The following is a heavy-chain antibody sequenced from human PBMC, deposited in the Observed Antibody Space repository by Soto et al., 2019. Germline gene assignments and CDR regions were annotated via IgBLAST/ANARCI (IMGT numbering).Heavy chain of an antibody. CDR3: AITYCRDTSCPRDFDF. V-gene: IGHV1-69*02. Sequence: QVQVVQSGAEVKKPESSVKVSCKPSGGTFNPYTVNWVRLAPGHGLEWMGRFIPILDMANYAQKFQDRVTITADRSTFTAYMELNSLTSDDTAVYYCAITYCRDTSCPRDFDFWGPGTRVTVSS. CDR2: FIPILDMA. D-gene: IGHD2-21*01. CDR1: GGTFNPYT. J-gene: IGHJ4*02.